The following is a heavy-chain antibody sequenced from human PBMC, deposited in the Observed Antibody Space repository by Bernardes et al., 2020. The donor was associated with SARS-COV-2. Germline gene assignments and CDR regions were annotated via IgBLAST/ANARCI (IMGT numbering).Heavy chain of an antibody. Sequence: SVKVSCKASGFTFRKSAVQWVRQARGQRLEWIGWIVVGSGDTDYAQKFHERVTITRDVFTNTAYMQLSRLTSDDTAVYYCARTFYYDRGGDSVFDQWGQGTLVSVSS. CDR1: GFTFRKSA. J-gene: IGHJ4*02. V-gene: IGHV1-58*01. CDR2: IVVGSGDT. D-gene: IGHD2-21*01. CDR3: ARTFYYDRGGDSVFDQ.